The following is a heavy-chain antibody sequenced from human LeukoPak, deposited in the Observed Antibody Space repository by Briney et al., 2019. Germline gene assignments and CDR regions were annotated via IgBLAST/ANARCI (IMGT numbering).Heavy chain of an antibody. J-gene: IGHJ4*02. Sequence: GGSLRLSCAASGFTFSSYSMNWVRQAPGQGLEWVSYIRNSSNTIYYADSVKGRFTISRDNAKNSLYLQMNSLRAEDTAVYYCVRVGYSYGFPAGFDYWGQGTLVTVSS. V-gene: IGHV3-48*01. CDR1: GFTFSSYS. D-gene: IGHD5-18*01. CDR3: VRVGYSYGFPAGFDY. CDR2: IRNSSNTI.